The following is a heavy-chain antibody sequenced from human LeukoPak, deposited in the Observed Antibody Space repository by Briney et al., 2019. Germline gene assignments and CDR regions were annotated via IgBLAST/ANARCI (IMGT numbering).Heavy chain of an antibody. Sequence: PPETLSLTCTVSGGSISSYYWSWIRQPAGKGLEWIGRIHTSGSTNYNPSLKSRLTLSVDTSKNQLSLKLTSVTAADTAVYYCARAIESSARNGFDPWGQGTLVTVSS. CDR3: ARAIESSARNGFDP. J-gene: IGHJ5*02. CDR2: IHTSGST. CDR1: GGSISSYY. D-gene: IGHD2-15*01. V-gene: IGHV4-4*07.